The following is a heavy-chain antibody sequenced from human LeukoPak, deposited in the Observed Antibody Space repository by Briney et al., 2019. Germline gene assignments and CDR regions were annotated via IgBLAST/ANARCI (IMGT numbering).Heavy chain of an antibody. CDR1: GFTFSSYS. CDR2: ISSSSSTI. CDR3: ARDCTNGVCYLSNYYYYGMDV. V-gene: IGHV3-48*01. D-gene: IGHD2-8*01. J-gene: IGHJ6*02. Sequence: PGGSLRLPCAASGFTFSSYSMNWVRQAPGKGLEWVSYISSSSSTIYYADSVKGRFTISRDNAKNSLYLQMNSLRAEDTAVYYCARDCTNGVCYLSNYYYYGMDVWGQGTTVTVSS.